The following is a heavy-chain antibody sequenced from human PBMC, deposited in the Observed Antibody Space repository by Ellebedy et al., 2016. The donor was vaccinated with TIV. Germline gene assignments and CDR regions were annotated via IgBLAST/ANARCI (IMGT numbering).Heavy chain of an antibody. CDR2: VSWNSGAI. CDR1: GFTFEDNA. J-gene: IGHJ4*02. V-gene: IGHV3-9*01. CDR3: VKAPTNSGRLDY. Sequence: SLKISCAASGFTFEDNAMHWVRQRPGKGLEWVSGVSWNSGAIGYADTVKGRFTISRDNAKKSLYLQMDSLRAEDTALYYCVKAPTNSGRLDYWGQGTLVTVSS. D-gene: IGHD3-10*01.